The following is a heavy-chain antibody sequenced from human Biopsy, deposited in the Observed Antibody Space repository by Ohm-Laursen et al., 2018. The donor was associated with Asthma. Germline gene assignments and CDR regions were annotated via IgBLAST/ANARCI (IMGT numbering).Heavy chain of an antibody. CDR3: VRHQYSSSWSTFDY. V-gene: IGHV4-39*01. J-gene: IGHJ4*02. Sequence: GTLSLTCTVSGASITSSAYYWGWIRQPPGKGMEWIGSMYHSGSPYYHPSLKSRATISVDTSKNQLPLKMSSVTAADTAVYFCVRHQYSSSWSTFDYWGQGALVTVSS. CDR2: MYHSGSP. CDR1: GASITSSAYY. D-gene: IGHD3-22*01.